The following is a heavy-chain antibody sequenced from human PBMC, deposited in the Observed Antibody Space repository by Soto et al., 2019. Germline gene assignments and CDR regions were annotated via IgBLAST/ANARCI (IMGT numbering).Heavy chain of an antibody. J-gene: IGHJ6*02. CDR3: ARELAARGLGYYYYYGMDV. CDR2: IYHSGST. V-gene: IGHV4-4*02. D-gene: IGHD6-6*01. CDR1: GGSISSSNW. Sequence: GTLSLTCAVSGGSISSSNWWSWVRQPPGKGLEWIGEIYHSGSTNYNPSLKSRVTISVDKSKNQFSLKLSSVTAADTAVYYCARELAARGLGYYYYYGMDVWGQGTTVTVSS.